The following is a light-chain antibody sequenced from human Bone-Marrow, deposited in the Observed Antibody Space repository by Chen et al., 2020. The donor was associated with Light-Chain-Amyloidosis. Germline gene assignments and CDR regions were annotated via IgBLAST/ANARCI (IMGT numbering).Light chain of an antibody. CDR2: EDD. J-gene: IGLJ3*02. Sequence: LILTQPHSVAKAPGTTVNICFTRSSGSIATTYVQWYQQRPGSSPTPVIYEDDQRPSGVPDRFSGSTDRSSNSASLTISGLKTEDEADYYCQSDQGSSQGVFGGGTKLTVL. V-gene: IGLV6-57*01. CDR1: SGSIATTY. CDR3: QSDQGSSQGV.